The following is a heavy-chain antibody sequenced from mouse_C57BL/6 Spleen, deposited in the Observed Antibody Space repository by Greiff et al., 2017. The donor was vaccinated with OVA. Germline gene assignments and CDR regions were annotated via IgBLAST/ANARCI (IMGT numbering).Heavy chain of an antibody. D-gene: IGHD1-1*01. Sequence: QVQLQQPGTELVKPGASVKLSCKASGYTFTSYWMHWVKQRPGQGLEWIGNINPSNGGTNYNEKFKSKATLTVDKSSSTAYMQLSSLTSEDSAVYYCARGPSTVVAADAMDYWGQGTSVTVAS. CDR3: ARGPSTVVAADAMDY. V-gene: IGHV1-53*01. CDR2: INPSNGGT. CDR1: GYTFTSYW. J-gene: IGHJ4*01.